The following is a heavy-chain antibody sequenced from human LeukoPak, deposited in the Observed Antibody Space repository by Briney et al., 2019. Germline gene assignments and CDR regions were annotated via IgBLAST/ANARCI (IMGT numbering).Heavy chain of an antibody. CDR1: GFTFSSYA. Sequence: GGSLRLSCAASGFTFSSYAMHWVRQAPGKGLEWVAVISYDGSNKYYADSVKGRFTISRDNSKNTLYLQMNSLRAEDTAVYYCARQPSGDYEDYYYGMDVWGQGTTVTVSS. CDR3: ARQPSGDYEDYYYGMDV. J-gene: IGHJ6*02. D-gene: IGHD4-17*01. CDR2: ISYDGSNK. V-gene: IGHV3-30-3*01.